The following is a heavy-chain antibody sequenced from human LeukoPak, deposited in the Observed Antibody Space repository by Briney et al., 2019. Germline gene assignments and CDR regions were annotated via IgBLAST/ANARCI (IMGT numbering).Heavy chain of an antibody. CDR1: GGSISSYY. CDR2: IYYSGSN. V-gene: IGHV4-59*12. J-gene: IGHJ3*02. D-gene: IGHD4-17*01. CDR3: ARDMGDYGHDAFDI. Sequence: SETLSLTCTVSGGSISSYYWSWIRQPPGKGLERIGYIYYSGSNNYHPSLKSRVTISVDRPKNQFSLKLSSVTAADTAVYYCARDMGDYGHDAFDIWGQGTMVTVSS.